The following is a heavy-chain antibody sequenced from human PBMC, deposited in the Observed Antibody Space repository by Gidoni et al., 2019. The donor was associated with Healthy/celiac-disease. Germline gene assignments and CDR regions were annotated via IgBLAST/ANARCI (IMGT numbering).Heavy chain of an antibody. D-gene: IGHD2-15*01. CDR1: GFPFSSYG. J-gene: IGHJ4*02. Sequence: QVQLVESGGGVVQPGRSLRLSCAASGFPFSSYGMPWVRQAPGKGLEWVAVIWYDGSNKYYADSVKGRFTISRDNSKNTLYLQMNSLRAEDTAVYYCARDETAYCSGGSCLSDYWGQGTLVTVSS. CDR2: IWYDGSNK. V-gene: IGHV3-33*01. CDR3: ARDETAYCSGGSCLSDY.